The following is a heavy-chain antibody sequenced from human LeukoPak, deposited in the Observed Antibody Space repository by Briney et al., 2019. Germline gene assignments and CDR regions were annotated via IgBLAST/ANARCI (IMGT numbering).Heavy chain of an antibody. Sequence: ASVKVSCKASGYTFTSYDINWVRRATGQGLEWMGWMNPNSGNTGYAQKFQGRVTMTRNTSISTAYMELSSLRSEDTAVYYCARGHYGVIRFLEWWRNYYYGMDVWGQGTTVTVSS. D-gene: IGHD3-3*01. CDR3: ARGHYGVIRFLEWWRNYYYGMDV. CDR2: MNPNSGNT. J-gene: IGHJ6*02. CDR1: GYTFTSYD. V-gene: IGHV1-8*01.